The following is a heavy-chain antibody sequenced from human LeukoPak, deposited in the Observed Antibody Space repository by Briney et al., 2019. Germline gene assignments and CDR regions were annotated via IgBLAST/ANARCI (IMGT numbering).Heavy chain of an antibody. D-gene: IGHD2-21*01. V-gene: IGHV1-46*01. J-gene: IGHJ4*02. Sequence: GASVKVSCKASGYTLTSYYMNWVQQAPGQGLEWMGLINPGDGSTTYAQKFQGRVTMTRDTSTSTVYMELSSLRSEDTAVYYCFVISLGYWGQGTLVTVSS. CDR3: FVISLGY. CDR2: INPGDGST. CDR1: GYTLTSYY.